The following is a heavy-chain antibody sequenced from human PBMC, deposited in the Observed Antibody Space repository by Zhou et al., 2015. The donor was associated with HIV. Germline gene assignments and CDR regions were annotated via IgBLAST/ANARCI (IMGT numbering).Heavy chain of an antibody. J-gene: IGHJ4*02. CDR2: IIPIFGTA. CDR1: GGTFSSYA. CDR3: ARHIRGDGSGSYYPQPLDY. Sequence: QVQLVQSGAEVKKPGSSVKVSCKASGGTFSSYAISWVRQAPGQGLEWMGGIIPIFGTANYAQKFQGRVTITADESTSTAYMELSSLRSEDTAVYYCARHIRGDGSGSYYPQPLDYWGQGTLVTVSS. V-gene: IGHV1-69*12. D-gene: IGHD3-10*01.